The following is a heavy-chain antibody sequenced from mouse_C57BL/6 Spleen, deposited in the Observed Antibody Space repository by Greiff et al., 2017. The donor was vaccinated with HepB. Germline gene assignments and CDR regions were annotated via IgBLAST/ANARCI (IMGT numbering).Heavy chain of an antibody. Sequence: VQLKESGGGLVKPGGSLKLSCAASGFTFSSYAMSWVRQTPEKRLEWVATISDGGSYTYYPDNVKGRFTISRDSAKNNLYLQMSHLKSEDTAMYYCARGGMDYDVAWFAYWGQGTLVTVSA. CDR2: ISDGGSYT. V-gene: IGHV5-4*01. D-gene: IGHD2-4*01. CDR3: ARGGMDYDVAWFAY. CDR1: GFTFSSYA. J-gene: IGHJ3*01.